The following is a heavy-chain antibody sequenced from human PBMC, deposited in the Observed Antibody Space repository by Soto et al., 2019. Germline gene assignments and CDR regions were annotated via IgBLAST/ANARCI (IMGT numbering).Heavy chain of an antibody. D-gene: IGHD3-3*01. CDR2: FDPEDGET. CDR3: ATVGDFWSGYGANFDY. J-gene: IGHJ4*02. Sequence: QVPLVQSGAEVKKPGASVKVSCKVSGYTLTELSMHWVRQAPGKGLEWMGGFDPEDGETIYAQKFQGRVTMTEDTSTDTAYMELSSLRSEDTAVYYCATVGDFWSGYGANFDYWGQGTLVTVSS. V-gene: IGHV1-24*01. CDR1: GYTLTELS.